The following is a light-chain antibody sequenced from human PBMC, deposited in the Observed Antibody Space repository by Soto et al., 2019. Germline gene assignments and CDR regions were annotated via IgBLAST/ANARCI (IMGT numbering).Light chain of an antibody. CDR2: AAS. CDR3: LQHNSYSLT. J-gene: IGKJ4*01. CDR1: QGISNC. Sequence: DIQMTQSPSSLSASVGDRVTITCRASQGISNCLGWYQQKPGKAPKRLIYAASSLKSGVPSRFSGSGSGTEFTLTISNLQPEDFATYYCLQHNSYSLTFGGGTKVEIK. V-gene: IGKV1-17*02.